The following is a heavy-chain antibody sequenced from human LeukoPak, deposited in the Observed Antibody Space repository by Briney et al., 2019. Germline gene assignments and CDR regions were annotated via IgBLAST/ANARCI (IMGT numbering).Heavy chain of an antibody. CDR2: INPNSGGT. Sequence: ASVKVSCKASGYTFTGYYMHWVRQAPGQGLECMGWINPNSGGTNYAQKFQGRVTMTRDTSISTAYMELSRLRSDDTAVYYYARGLAGRRHKDYAFDIWGQGTMVTVSS. J-gene: IGHJ3*02. CDR3: ARGLAGRRHKDYAFDI. CDR1: GYTFTGYY. D-gene: IGHD2-21*01. V-gene: IGHV1-2*02.